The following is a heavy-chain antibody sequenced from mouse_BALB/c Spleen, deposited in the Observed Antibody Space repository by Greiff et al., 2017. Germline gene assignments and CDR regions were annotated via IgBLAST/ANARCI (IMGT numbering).Heavy chain of an antibody. V-gene: IGHV5-9-4*01. J-gene: IGHJ3*01. CDR1: GFTFSSYA. CDR3: ARDQARATGFAY. CDR2: ISSGGSYT. D-gene: IGHD3-1*01. Sequence: EVQGVESGGGLVKPGGSLKLSCAASGFTFSSYAMSWVRQSPEKRLEWVAEISSGGSYTYYPDTVTGRFTISRDNAKNTLYLEMSSMRSEDTAMYYCARDQARATGFAYWGQGTLVTVSA.